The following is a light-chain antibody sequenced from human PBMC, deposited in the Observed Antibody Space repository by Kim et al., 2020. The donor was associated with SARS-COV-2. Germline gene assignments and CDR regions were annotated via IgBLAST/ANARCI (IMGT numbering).Light chain of an antibody. CDR2: DAS. J-gene: IGKJ4*01. V-gene: IGKV1-33*01. CDR3: QQYVTLPLT. Sequence: DIQMTQSPSSLSASVGDRVTITCQASQDISNYLNWYQQKPGKAPKFLIYDASNLETGVPSRFSGSGSGTDFTFTISSLQPEDIATYYCQQYVTLPLTFGGGTKVEI. CDR1: QDISNY.